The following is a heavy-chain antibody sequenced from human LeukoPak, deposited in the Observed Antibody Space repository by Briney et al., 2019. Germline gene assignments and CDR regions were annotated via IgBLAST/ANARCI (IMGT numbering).Heavy chain of an antibody. CDR2: ISGSGGST. CDR1: GFTFSSYA. D-gene: IGHD2-15*01. CDR3: AAICSGGSCPYYYGMDV. J-gene: IGHJ6*02. V-gene: IGHV3-23*01. Sequence: GGSLRLSCAASGFTFSSYAMSWVRQAPGKGLEWVSAISGSGGSTYYADSVKGRFTISRDNSKNTLYLQMNSLRAEDTAVYYCAAICSGGSCPYYYGMDVWGQGTTVTVSS.